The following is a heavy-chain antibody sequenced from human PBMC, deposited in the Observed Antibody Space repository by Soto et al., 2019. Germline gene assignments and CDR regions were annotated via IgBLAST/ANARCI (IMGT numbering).Heavy chain of an antibody. CDR3: ARGDYDFWSGYPADAFDI. CDR2: ISAYNGNT. Sequence: ASVKVSCKASGYTFTSYGISWVRQAPGQGLEWMGWISAYNGNTNYAQKLQGRVTMTTDTSTRTAYMELRSLRSDDTAVYYCARGDYDFWSGYPADAFDIWGQGTMVTVSS. D-gene: IGHD3-3*01. V-gene: IGHV1-18*01. CDR1: GYTFTSYG. J-gene: IGHJ3*02.